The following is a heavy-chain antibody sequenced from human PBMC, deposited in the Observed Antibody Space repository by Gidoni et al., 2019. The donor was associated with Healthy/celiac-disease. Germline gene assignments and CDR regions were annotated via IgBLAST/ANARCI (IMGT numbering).Heavy chain of an antibody. D-gene: IGHD6-13*01. J-gene: IGHJ5*02. V-gene: IGHV3-33*01. CDR2: IWYDGSNK. Sequence: QVQLVESGGGVVQPGRSLRLSCAASGFTFSSYGMHWVRQAPGKGLEWVAVIWYDGSNKYYADSVKGRFTISRDNSKNTLYLQMNSLRAEDTAVYYCARDLLRGIAAMNWFDPWGQGTLVTVSS. CDR3: ARDLLRGIAAMNWFDP. CDR1: GFTFSSYG.